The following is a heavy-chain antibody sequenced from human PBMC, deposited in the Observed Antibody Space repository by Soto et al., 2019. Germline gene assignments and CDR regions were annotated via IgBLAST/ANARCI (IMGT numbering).Heavy chain of an antibody. CDR3: TTRLHIVVVNAISEY. CDR2: IKSKTDGGTT. J-gene: IGHJ4*02. CDR1: GFTFSNAW. V-gene: IGHV3-15*01. Sequence: GGSLRLSCAASGFTFSNAWMSLVRQAPGKGLEWVGSIKSKTDGGTTDYAAPVKGRFTISRDDSKNTLYLQMNSLKTEDTAVYYCTTRLHIVVVNAISEYWGQGTLVTVSS. D-gene: IGHD2-21*01.